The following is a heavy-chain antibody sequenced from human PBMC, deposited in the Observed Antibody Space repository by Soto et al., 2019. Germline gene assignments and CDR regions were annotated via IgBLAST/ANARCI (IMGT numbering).Heavy chain of an antibody. V-gene: IGHV5-51*01. CDR1: GYSFTSYW. D-gene: IGHD6-6*01. CDR2: IYPGDSDT. CDR3: ARHPGAYRSSILDYYGMDV. J-gene: IGHJ6*02. Sequence: GESLKISCKGSGYSFTSYWIGWVRQIPWKGLEWMGIIYPGDSDTRYSPSFQGQVTISDDKSISTAYLQWSSLKASDTAMYYCARHPGAYRSSILDYYGMDVWGQGPTVTVSS.